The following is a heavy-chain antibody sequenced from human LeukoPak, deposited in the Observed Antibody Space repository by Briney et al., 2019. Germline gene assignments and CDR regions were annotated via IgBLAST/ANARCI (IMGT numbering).Heavy chain of an antibody. V-gene: IGHV3-7*01. CDR3: ARVSQPDGAAAAGFDY. D-gene: IGHD6-13*01. CDR2: IKQDGSEK. CDR1: GFTFSTYA. Sequence: PGGSLRLSCAASGFTFSTYAMSWVRQAPGKGLEWVANIKQDGSEKYYVDSVKGRFTISRDNAKNSLYLQMNSLRAEDTAVYYCARVSQPDGAAAAGFDYWGQGTLVTVSS. J-gene: IGHJ4*02.